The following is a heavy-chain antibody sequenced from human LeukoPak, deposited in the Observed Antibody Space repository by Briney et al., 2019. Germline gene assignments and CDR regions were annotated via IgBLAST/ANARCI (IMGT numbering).Heavy chain of an antibody. J-gene: IGHJ6*03. CDR2: IIPIFGTA. V-gene: IGHV1-69*01. D-gene: IGHD2-21*02. CDR1: GVTFSSYA. CDR3: ARGVTPTGYYYYYYYMDV. Sequence: SVKVSCKASGVTFSSYAISWVRQAPGQGLEWMGGIIPIFGTANYAQKFQGRVTITADESTSTAYMELSSLRSEDTAVYYCARGVTPTGYYYYYYYMDVWGKGTTVTISS.